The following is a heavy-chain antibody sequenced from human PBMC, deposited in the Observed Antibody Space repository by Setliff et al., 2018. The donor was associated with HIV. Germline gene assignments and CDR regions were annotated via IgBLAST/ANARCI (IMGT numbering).Heavy chain of an antibody. CDR1: GYSFTGYY. D-gene: IGHD6-19*01. V-gene: IGHV1-2*06. Sequence: GASVKVSCKASGYSFTGYYMHWVRQAPGQGLEWMGRINPNSGGTNYAQKFQGRVTMTRDTAISTAYMELSRLRSDDTAVYYCARDEVIEVAGDFDNWGQGTLVTVSS. J-gene: IGHJ4*02. CDR3: ARDEVIEVAGDFDN. CDR2: INPNSGGT.